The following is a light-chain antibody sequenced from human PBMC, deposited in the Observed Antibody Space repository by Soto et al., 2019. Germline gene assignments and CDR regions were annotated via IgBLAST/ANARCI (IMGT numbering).Light chain of an antibody. CDR1: SSDVGSYNF. V-gene: IGLV2-14*01. CDR3: SSYTSSSTWV. J-gene: IGLJ3*02. CDR2: EVS. Sequence: QSALTQPASVSGSPGQSITISCTGTSSDVGSYNFVSWYQQHPGKAPKLMIYEVSNRPSGVSNRFSGSKSGKTASLTISGLQAEDEADYYCSSYTSSSTWVFGGGTKLTVL.